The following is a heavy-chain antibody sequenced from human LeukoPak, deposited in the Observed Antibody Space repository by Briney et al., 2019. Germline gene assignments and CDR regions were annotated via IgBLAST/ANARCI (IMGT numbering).Heavy chain of an antibody. D-gene: IGHD2-2*01. CDR1: GGSISSGGYY. V-gene: IGHV4-31*03. Sequence: SQTLSLTCTVSGGSISSGGYYWSWIRQHPGKGLEWIGYIYYSGSAYYNPSLKSRVTISVDTSKNQFSLKLSSVTAADTAVYYCARGYCSSTSCYLAFDIWGQGTMVTVSS. CDR2: IYYSGSA. J-gene: IGHJ3*02. CDR3: ARGYCSSTSCYLAFDI.